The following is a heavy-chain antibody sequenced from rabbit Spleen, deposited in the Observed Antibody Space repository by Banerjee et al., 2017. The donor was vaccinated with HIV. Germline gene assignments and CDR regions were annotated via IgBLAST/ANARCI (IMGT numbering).Heavy chain of an antibody. CDR2: ISTGGVA. CDR1: GFSLSSNA. D-gene: IGHD1-1*01. J-gene: IGHJ3*01. CDR3: ARDLYDSSGYFFGRLDL. V-gene: IGHV1S69*01. Sequence: QSVEESGGRLVTPGTPLTLTCTVSGFSLSSNAMSWVRQAPGEGLEWIGAISTGGVAYYASWAKGRFTISRTSTTVDLKMTSPTTEDTATYFCARDLYDSSGYFFGRLDLWGPGTLVTVS.